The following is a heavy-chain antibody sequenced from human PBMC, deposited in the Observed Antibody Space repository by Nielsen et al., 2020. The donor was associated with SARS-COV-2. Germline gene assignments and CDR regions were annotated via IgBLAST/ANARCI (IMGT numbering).Heavy chain of an antibody. CDR3: AKDDDSSGWYSPRYYYYYGMDV. Sequence: GESLKISCAASGFTFSSYAMHWVRQAPGKGLEWVAVISYDGSNKYYADSVKGRFTISRDNSKNTLYLQMNSLRAEDTAVYYCAKDDDSSGWYSPRYYYYYGMDVWGQGTTVTVSS. D-gene: IGHD6-19*01. J-gene: IGHJ6*02. V-gene: IGHV3-30-3*01. CDR2: ISYDGSNK. CDR1: GFTFSSYA.